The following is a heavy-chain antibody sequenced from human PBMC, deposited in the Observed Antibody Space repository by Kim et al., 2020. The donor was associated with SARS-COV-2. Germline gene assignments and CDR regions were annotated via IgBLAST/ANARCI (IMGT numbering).Heavy chain of an antibody. CDR2: IIPIFGTA. V-gene: IGHV1-69*13. J-gene: IGHJ5*02. D-gene: IGHD3-22*01. CDR3: AREMGAYYYDSSEFDP. Sequence: SVKVSCKASGGTFSSYAISWVRQAPGQGLEWMGGIIPIFGTANYAQKFQGRVTITADESTSTAYMELSSLRSEDTAVYYCAREMGAYYYDSSEFDPWGQGTLVTVSS. CDR1: GGTFSSYA.